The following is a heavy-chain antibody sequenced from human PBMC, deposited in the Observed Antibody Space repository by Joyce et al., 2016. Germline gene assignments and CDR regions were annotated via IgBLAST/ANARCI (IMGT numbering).Heavy chain of an antibody. CDR2: ISASSGTI. V-gene: IGHV3-48*02. CDR1: GFSFNTYS. J-gene: IGHJ4*02. D-gene: IGHD5-24*01. CDR3: ARVGRTGYTCDY. Sequence: EVQLVESGGGLVQPGGSLRLSCAASGFSFNTYSINWVRQVPGKGLEWLSYISASSGTIYDADSVKGRFTISRDNAKNSVYLQMNSLRDEDTAVYYCARVGRTGYTCDYWGQGTLVTVSS.